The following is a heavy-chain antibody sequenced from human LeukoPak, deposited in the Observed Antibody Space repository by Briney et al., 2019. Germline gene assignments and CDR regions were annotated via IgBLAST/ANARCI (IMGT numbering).Heavy chain of an antibody. D-gene: IGHD5-24*01. Sequence: GGSLRLSCVASGFPFSSYWMTWVRQAPGKGLEWVANIKQDGSKKSYVDSVKGRFTISRDNAGNSLYLQMNSLRAEDTAIYYCTRVGYIDEGIDYWGQGTLVTVSS. CDR2: IKQDGSKK. J-gene: IGHJ4*02. CDR1: GFPFSSYW. CDR3: TRVGYIDEGIDY. V-gene: IGHV3-7*04.